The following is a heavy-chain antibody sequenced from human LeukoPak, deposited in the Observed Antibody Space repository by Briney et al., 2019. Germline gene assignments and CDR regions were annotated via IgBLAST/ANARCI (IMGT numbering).Heavy chain of an antibody. CDR2: INYSGRT. D-gene: IGHD2-2*01. Sequence: KPSESLSLTCTVSGGSISSYYWSWIRQPPGKGLEWVGSINYSGRTNYNPSLKNRLTISLDTSKNQFSLKLSSVTAADTAVYYCARGVVVPAAYFDYCGQGTLVT. CDR1: GGSISSYY. CDR3: ARGVVVPAAYFDY. J-gene: IGHJ4*02. V-gene: IGHV4-59*01.